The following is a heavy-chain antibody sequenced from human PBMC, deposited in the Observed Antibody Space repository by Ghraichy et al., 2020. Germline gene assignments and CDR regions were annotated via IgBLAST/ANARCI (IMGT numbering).Heavy chain of an antibody. CDR2: ISAYNGNT. CDR1: GYTFTSYG. CDR3: ARGPWGYCSGGSCYFDPTNAVFDI. Sequence: ASVKVSCKASGYTFTSYGISWVRQAPGQGLEWMGWISAYNGNTNYAQKLQGRVTMTTDTSTSTAYMELRSLRSDDTAVYYCARGPWGYCSGGSCYFDPTNAVFDIWGQGTMVTVSS. J-gene: IGHJ3*02. V-gene: IGHV1-18*01. D-gene: IGHD2-15*01.